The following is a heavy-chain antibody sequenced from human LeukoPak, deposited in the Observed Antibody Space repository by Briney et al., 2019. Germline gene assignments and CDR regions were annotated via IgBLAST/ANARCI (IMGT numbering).Heavy chain of an antibody. CDR1: GFTFSRYS. D-gene: IGHD5-24*01. CDR2: ITSSSSYV. J-gene: IGHJ5*02. CDR3: ARGGDGYTP. V-gene: IGHV3-21*01. Sequence: GGSLILSCAASGFTFSRYSMHWVRQAPGKGLEWVSSITSSSSYVYYADSLKGRFTISRDNAKNSLYLQMDSLRADDTAMYYCARGGDGYTPWGQGTLVTVSS.